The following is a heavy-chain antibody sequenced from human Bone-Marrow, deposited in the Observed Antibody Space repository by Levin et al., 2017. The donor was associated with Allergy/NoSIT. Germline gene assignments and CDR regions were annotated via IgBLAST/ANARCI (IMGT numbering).Heavy chain of an antibody. CDR1: GFTFSSYS. CDR3: ARVPNTYCSSTSCYANSSGWYAFDY. J-gene: IGHJ4*02. D-gene: IGHD2-2*01. Sequence: ETLSLTCAASGFTFSSYSMNWVRQAPGKGLEWVSSISSSSSYIYYADSVKGRFTISRDNAKNSLYLQMNSLRAEDTAVYYCARVPNTYCSSTSCYANSSGWYAFDYWGQGTLVTVSS. V-gene: IGHV3-21*01. CDR2: ISSSSSYI.